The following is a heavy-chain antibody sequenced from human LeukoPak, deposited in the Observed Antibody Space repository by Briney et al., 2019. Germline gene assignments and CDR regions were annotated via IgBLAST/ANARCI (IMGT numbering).Heavy chain of an antibody. J-gene: IGHJ4*02. V-gene: IGHV3-23*01. CDR2: ISGSGGST. D-gene: IGHD1-26*01. CDR1: GFTFSSYA. CDR3: AKMSIVGAILYYFDY. Sequence: GGSLRLSCAASGFTFSSYAMSWVRQAPGKGLEWVSAISGSGGSTYYADSVKGRFTISRDNSKNTLYLQMNSLRAEDTAVYYCAKMSIVGAILYYFDYRGQGTLVTVPS.